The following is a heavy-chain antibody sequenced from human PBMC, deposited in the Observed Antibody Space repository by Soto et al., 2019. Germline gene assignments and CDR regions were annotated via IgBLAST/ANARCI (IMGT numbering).Heavy chain of an antibody. CDR3: ARVTRGSGPFDY. J-gene: IGHJ4*02. CDR1: GGSISSYY. D-gene: IGHD3-16*01. Sequence: SETLSLTCTVSGGSISSYYWSWIRQPPGKGLEWIGYIYYSGSTNYNPSLKSRVTISVDTSKNQFSLKLSSVTAADTAVYYCARVTRGSGPFDYWGQGTLVTVSS. CDR2: IYYSGST. V-gene: IGHV4-59*01.